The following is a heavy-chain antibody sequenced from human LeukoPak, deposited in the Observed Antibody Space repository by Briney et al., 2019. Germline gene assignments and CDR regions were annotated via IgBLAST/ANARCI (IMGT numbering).Heavy chain of an antibody. Sequence: SETLSLTCTVSGGSISSSSYYWGWIRQPPGKGLEWIGSIYYSGSTYYNPSLKSRVTISVDTSKNQFSLKLSSVTAADTAVYYCARVVTLRFMITTFDIWGQGTMVTVSS. CDR1: GGSISSSSYY. CDR3: ARVVTLRFMITTFDI. CDR2: IYYSGST. D-gene: IGHD3-16*01. V-gene: IGHV4-39*01. J-gene: IGHJ3*02.